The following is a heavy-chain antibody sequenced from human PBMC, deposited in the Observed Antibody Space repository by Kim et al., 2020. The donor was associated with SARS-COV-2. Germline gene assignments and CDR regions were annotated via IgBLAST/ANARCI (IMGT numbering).Heavy chain of an antibody. D-gene: IGHD5-18*01. CDR2: INWNGGST. V-gene: IGHV3-20*01. CDR3: ARSGPGYGHYGYYYYYGMDV. Sequence: GGSLRLSCAASGFTFDDYGMSWVRQAPGKGLEWVSGINWNGGSTGYADSVKGRFTISRDNAKNSLYLKMNSLRAEDTALYHCARSGPGYGHYGYYYYYGMDVWGQGTTVTVS. CDR1: GFTFDDYG. J-gene: IGHJ6*02.